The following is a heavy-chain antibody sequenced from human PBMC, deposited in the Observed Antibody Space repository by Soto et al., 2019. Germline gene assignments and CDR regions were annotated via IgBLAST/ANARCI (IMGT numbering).Heavy chain of an antibody. CDR2: ISSSSSYI. CDR1: GFTFSSYS. CDR3: ARDLKPLIMITFGGANEMGY. V-gene: IGHV3-21*01. Sequence: LRLSCAASGFTFSSYSMNWVRQAPGKGLEWVSSISSSSSYIYYADSVKGRFTISRDNAKNSLYLQMNSLRAEDTAVYYCARDLKPLIMITFGGANEMGYWGQGTLVTVSS. J-gene: IGHJ4*02. D-gene: IGHD3-16*01.